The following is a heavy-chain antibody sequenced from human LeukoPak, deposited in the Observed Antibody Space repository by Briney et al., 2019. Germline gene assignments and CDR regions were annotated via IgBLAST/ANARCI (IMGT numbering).Heavy chain of an antibody. CDR2: LYTSGNT. CDR3: ARVDLRAAFFDY. V-gene: IGHV4-4*07. J-gene: IGHJ4*02. D-gene: IGHD2-15*01. Sequence: SETLSLTCTVSGGSISSYYWTWIRQPAGKGLEWIGRLYTSGNTGYNPSLKSRATMSVDTSKNQFSLNLSSVTAADTAVYYCARVDLRAAFFDYWGQGTLVTVSS. CDR1: GGSISSYY.